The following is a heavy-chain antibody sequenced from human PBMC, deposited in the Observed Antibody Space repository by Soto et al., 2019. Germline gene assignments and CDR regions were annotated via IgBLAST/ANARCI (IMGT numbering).Heavy chain of an antibody. CDR2: ISYDGSNK. CDR1: GFTFSSYA. Sequence: GSLRLSCAASGFTFSSYAMHWVRQAPGKGLEWVAVISYDGSNKYYADSVKGRFTISRDNSKNTLYLQMNSLRAEDTAVYYCARSQPRSLPALLWFGDPMGYWGQGTLVTVSS. V-gene: IGHV3-30-3*01. J-gene: IGHJ4*02. CDR3: ARSQPRSLPALLWFGDPMGY. D-gene: IGHD3-10*01.